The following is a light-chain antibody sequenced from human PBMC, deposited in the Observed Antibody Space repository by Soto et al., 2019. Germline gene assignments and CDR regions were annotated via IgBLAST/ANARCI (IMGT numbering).Light chain of an antibody. J-gene: IGLJ1*01. CDR1: SSDVGGYNY. Sequence: QSALPQPASVSGSPGQWITISCTGTSSDVGGYNYVSWYQQHPGKAPKFIISDVSNRPSGVSNRFSGSKSGNTASLTISGLQAEDEADYYCSSYTTSNTRQIVFGTGTKLTVL. CDR3: SSYTTSNTRQIV. V-gene: IGLV2-14*01. CDR2: DVS.